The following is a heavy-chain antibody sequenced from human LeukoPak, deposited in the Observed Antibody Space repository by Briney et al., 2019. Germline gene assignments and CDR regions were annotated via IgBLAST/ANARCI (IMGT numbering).Heavy chain of an antibody. Sequence: GGSLRLSCTASGFTFSNAGMNRVRQAPGKGLEWVSTISSSGGSTYYADSVKGRFTISRDNSKNTLYLQMNSLRAEDTAVYYCAKEAAVYGSGSYPLDYWGQGTLVTVSS. CDR1: GFTFSNAG. V-gene: IGHV3-23*01. CDR3: AKEAAVYGSGSYPLDY. CDR2: ISSSGGST. J-gene: IGHJ4*02. D-gene: IGHD3-10*01.